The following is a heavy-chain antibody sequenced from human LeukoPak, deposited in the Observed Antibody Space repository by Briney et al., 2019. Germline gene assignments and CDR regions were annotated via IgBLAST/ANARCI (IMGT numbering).Heavy chain of an antibody. CDR1: GGSISSYY. Sequence: SETLSLTCTVSGGSISSYYWSWIRQPPGKGLEWIGYIYYSGSTNYNPSLKSRVTISVDTSKNQFSLKLSSVAAADTAVYYCARGSRYYFDYWGQGTLVTVSS. CDR3: ARGSRYYFDY. V-gene: IGHV4-59*01. J-gene: IGHJ4*02. CDR2: IYYSGST.